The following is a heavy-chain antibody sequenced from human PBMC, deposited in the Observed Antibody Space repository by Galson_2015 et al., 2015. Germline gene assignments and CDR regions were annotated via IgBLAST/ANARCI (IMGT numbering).Heavy chain of an antibody. CDR3: AREGWSGYDNWFDP. Sequence: CAISGDSVSSHSAAWNWIRQTPSRGLEWLGRTYYRSKWYNDYAVSVKSRIAVNPDTSRNQFSLQLNSVTPEDTAVYYCAREGWSGYDNWFDPWGQGTLVTVSS. CDR1: GDSVSSHSAA. D-gene: IGHD5-12*01. J-gene: IGHJ5*02. CDR2: TYYRSKWYN. V-gene: IGHV6-1*01.